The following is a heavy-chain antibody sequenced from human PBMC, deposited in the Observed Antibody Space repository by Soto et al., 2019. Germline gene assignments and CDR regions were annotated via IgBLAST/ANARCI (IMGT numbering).Heavy chain of an antibody. D-gene: IGHD3-16*01. CDR3: ARDMSNYYGMDV. CDR1: GGTFSSYA. V-gene: IGHV1-69*06. J-gene: IGHJ6*02. CDR2: IIPIFGTA. Sequence: SVKVSCKASGGTFSSYAISWVRQAPGQGLEWMGGIIPIFGTANYAQKFQGRVTITADKSTSTAYMELSSLRSEDTAVYYCARDMSNYYGMDVWGQGTKVTVSS.